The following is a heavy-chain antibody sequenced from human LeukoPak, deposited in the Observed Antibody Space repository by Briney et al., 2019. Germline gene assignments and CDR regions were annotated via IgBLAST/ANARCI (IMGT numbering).Heavy chain of an antibody. J-gene: IGHJ5*02. CDR3: ARLITMVRGKADWFDP. CDR2: IYPGDSDT. Sequence: PGESLKISCKGSGYSFTSYWIGCVRQMPGKGLEWMGIIYPGDSDTRYSPSLQGQVTISADKSISTAYLQWSSLKASDTAMYYCARLITMVRGKADWFDPWGQGTLVTVSS. V-gene: IGHV5-51*01. D-gene: IGHD3-10*01. CDR1: GYSFTSYW.